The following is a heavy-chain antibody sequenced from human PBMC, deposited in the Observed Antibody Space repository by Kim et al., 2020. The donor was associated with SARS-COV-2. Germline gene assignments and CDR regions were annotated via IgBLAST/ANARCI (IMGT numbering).Heavy chain of an antibody. CDR3: ARDSSLGMSLVGY. J-gene: IGHJ4*02. Sequence: NTVEGRFAIYRDNTKNTLYLKMNSLRAEDTAVYYCARDSSLGMSLVGYWGQGTLVTVSS. D-gene: IGHD7-27*01. V-gene: IGHV3-74*01.